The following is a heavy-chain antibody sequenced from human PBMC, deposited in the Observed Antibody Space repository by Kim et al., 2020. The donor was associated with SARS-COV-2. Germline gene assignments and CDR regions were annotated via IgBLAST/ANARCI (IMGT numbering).Heavy chain of an antibody. CDR2: ISAYNGNT. CDR3: ARECGGDCYPYYYYYGMDV. CDR1: GYTFTSYG. D-gene: IGHD2-21*02. V-gene: IGHV1-18*01. Sequence: ASVKVSCKASGYTFTSYGISWVLQAPGQGLEWMGWISAYNGNTNYAQKLQGRVTMTTDTSTSTAYMELRSLRSDDTAVYYCARECGGDCYPYYYYYGMDVWGQGTTVTVSS. J-gene: IGHJ6*02.